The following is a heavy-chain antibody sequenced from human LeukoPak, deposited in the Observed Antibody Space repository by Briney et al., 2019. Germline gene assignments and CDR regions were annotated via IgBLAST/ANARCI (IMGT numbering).Heavy chain of an antibody. J-gene: IGHJ4*02. V-gene: IGHV1-2*02. CDR1: GYTFTGYY. Sequence: ASVTVSCTASGYTFTGYYMHWVRQAPGQGLEWMGCINPNSGGTKYAQKFQGGVTLTRDTSISTAYMELSRLRSDDTAVYYCARGETVYGADIVYWGQGTLVTVSS. D-gene: IGHD3-16*02. CDR2: INPNSGGT. CDR3: ARGETVYGADIVY.